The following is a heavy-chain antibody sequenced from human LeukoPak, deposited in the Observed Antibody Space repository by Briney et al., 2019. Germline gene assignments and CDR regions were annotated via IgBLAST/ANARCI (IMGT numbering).Heavy chain of an antibody. J-gene: IGHJ4*02. D-gene: IGHD5-24*01. V-gene: IGHV3-23*01. CDR1: GFTFSSYA. Sequence: GGSLRLSCAASGFTFSSYAMSWVRQAPGKGLEGVSAISGSGGSTYYADSVKGRFTISRDNSKNTLYLQMNSLRAEDTAVYYCARSRDGYNYLDYWGQGTLVTVSS. CDR3: ARSRDGYNYLDY. CDR2: ISGSGGST.